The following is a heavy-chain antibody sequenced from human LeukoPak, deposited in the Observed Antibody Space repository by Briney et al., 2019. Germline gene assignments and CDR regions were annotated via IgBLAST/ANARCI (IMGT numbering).Heavy chain of an antibody. D-gene: IGHD6-13*01. CDR3: ARIGAGSSRDY. V-gene: IGHV3-21*01. CDR1: GFTFSNFA. CDR2: IVGSSST. J-gene: IGHJ4*02. Sequence: PGGSLRLPCAASGFTFSNFAMTWVRQAPGKGLEWVSSIVGSSSTYYADSLKGRFTISRDNAKNSLYLQMNSLRAEDTAVYYCARIGAGSSRDYGGQGTLVTVSS.